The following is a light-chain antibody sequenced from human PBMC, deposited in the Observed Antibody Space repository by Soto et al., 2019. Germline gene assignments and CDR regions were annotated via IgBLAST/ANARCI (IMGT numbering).Light chain of an antibody. CDR2: DAS. Sequence: EIVFTQSPATLSLSPGERATLSCRASQSVSRYLAWYQQKLGQAPRLLIYDASNRETGIPARFSGSGSGTEFTLTISSLEPEDFAVYYCQQRSKWPPTFGQGTKVDIK. CDR1: QSVSRY. CDR3: QQRSKWPPT. V-gene: IGKV3-11*01. J-gene: IGKJ1*01.